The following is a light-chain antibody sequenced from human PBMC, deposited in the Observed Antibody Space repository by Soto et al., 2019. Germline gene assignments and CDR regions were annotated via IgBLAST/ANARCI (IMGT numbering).Light chain of an antibody. CDR3: QQRYTWPPT. Sequence: ITQALKSLSVVPGEDPSCSRRAGQNIHTNLAWYQQKPGQAPRLLFYGASTGATGLPARFSGSGSRTAFTLTSNRLQDACCAVYHCQQRYTWPPTFGQGTLLEI. J-gene: IGKJ5*01. V-gene: IGKV3-15*01. CDR2: GAS. CDR1: QNIHTN.